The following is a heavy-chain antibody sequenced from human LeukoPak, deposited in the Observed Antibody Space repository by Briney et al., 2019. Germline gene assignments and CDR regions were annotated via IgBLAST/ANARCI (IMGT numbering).Heavy chain of an antibody. CDR1: GFIFRHYA. CDR2: IRGSGGSA. D-gene: IGHD1-26*01. J-gene: IGHJ3*02. CDR3: AKTSSGTYWGHAFDI. Sequence: GGSLRLSCAASGFIFRHYAMSWVRQAPGKGLEWVSAIRGSGGSAYYADSVKGRFTISRDNSKNTLYLQMNSLRAEDTAVYYCAKTSSGTYWGHAFDIWGQGTMVTVSS. V-gene: IGHV3-23*01.